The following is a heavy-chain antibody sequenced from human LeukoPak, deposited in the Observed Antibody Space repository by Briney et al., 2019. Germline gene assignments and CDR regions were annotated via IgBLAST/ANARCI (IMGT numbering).Heavy chain of an antibody. Sequence: ASVKVSCKASGYTFTGYYMHWVRQAPGQGLEWMGWINPNSGGTNYAQKFRGGVTMTRDTSISTAYMELSRLRSDDTAVYYCARDTGDSSGYYLGYWGQGTLVTVSS. CDR2: INPNSGGT. CDR3: ARDTGDSSGYYLGY. J-gene: IGHJ4*02. V-gene: IGHV1-2*02. CDR1: GYTFTGYY. D-gene: IGHD3-22*01.